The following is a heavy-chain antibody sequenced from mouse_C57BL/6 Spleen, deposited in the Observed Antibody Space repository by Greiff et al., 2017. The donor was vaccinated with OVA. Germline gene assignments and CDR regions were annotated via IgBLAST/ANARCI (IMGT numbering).Heavy chain of an antibody. CDR3: ATDSSGVFDY. D-gene: IGHD3-2*02. J-gene: IGHJ2*01. CDR2: INPGSGGT. Sequence: QVQLKQSGAELVRPGTSVKVSCKASGYAFTNYLIEWVKQRPGQGLEWIGVINPGSGGTNYNEKFKGKATLTADKSSSTAYMQLSSLTSEDSAVYFCATDSSGVFDYWGQGTTLTVSS. V-gene: IGHV1-54*01. CDR1: GYAFTNYL.